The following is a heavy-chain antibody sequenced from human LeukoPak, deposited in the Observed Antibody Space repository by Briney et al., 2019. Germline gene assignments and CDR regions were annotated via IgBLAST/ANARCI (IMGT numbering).Heavy chain of an antibody. CDR3: ARDIQGGDLWFGELLPFPFDY. Sequence: PSETLSLTCTVSGGSISSYYWSWIRQPAGKGLEWIGRIYTSGSTNYNPSLKSRVTMSVDTSKNQFSLKLSSVTAADTAVYYCARDIQGGDLWFGELLPFPFDYWGQGTLVTVSS. CDR2: IYTSGST. CDR1: GGSISSYY. J-gene: IGHJ4*02. V-gene: IGHV4-4*07. D-gene: IGHD3-10*01.